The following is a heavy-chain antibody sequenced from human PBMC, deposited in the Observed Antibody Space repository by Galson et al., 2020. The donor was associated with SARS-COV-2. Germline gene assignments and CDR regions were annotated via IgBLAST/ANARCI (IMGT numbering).Heavy chain of an antibody. Sequence: GGSLRLSCRASGFTYSSSAMHWVRQAPGKGLEWVAIISYDGTKRYNLDSVTGRFTISRDNSKNTLYLQMDSLTTEDTAVYYCARETDDYTISWYEYWGQGTLVTVSS. J-gene: IGHJ4*02. CDR2: ISYDGTKR. V-gene: IGHV3-30*04. CDR1: GFTYSSSA. CDR3: ARETDDYTISWYEY. D-gene: IGHD6-13*01.